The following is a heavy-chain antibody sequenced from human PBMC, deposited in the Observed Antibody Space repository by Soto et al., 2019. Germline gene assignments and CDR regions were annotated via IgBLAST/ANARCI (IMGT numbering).Heavy chain of an antibody. D-gene: IGHD1-26*01. J-gene: IGHJ6*02. V-gene: IGHV2-70*01. CDR2: IDWDDEK. CDR1: GFTLTTSGMR. CDR3: ARKGIVGATQYYYYGMDV. Sequence: SGPKLVNPTPTLTLTCTFSGFTLTTSGMRVGWIRQSQGQALERHALIDWDDEKDYSKSLKTRLTSSKDTAKNRVVLTMTNMDPVDTATDYCARKGIVGATQYYYYGMDVWGQGTTVTVSS.